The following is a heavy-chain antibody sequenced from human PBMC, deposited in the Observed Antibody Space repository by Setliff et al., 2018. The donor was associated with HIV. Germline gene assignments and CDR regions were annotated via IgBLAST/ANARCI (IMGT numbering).Heavy chain of an antibody. Sequence: PSLTCSVSGGSISSSSYYWGWIRQPPGKGLEWIGSIYYGGGTFYNPSLKSRVTISLDTSKNQFSLQLSSVTAADTAVHYCARDSSGWTRRNWFDPWGQGTLVTVSS. CDR2: IYYGGGT. CDR3: ARDSSGWTRRNWFDP. J-gene: IGHJ5*02. CDR1: GGSISSSSYY. D-gene: IGHD6-19*01. V-gene: IGHV4-39*07.